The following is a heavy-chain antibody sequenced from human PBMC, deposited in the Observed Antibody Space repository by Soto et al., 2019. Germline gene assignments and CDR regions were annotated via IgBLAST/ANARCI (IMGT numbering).Heavy chain of an antibody. CDR3: AKGRYYTAVYDY. J-gene: IGHJ4*02. CDR1: GFTFDDDA. V-gene: IGHV3-9*01. Sequence: EEQLVASGGGLVQPGRSLRLSCVASGFTFDDDAMHWVRQAPGKGLEWVSGISWNGGGIGYADSVKGRFTISRDNAKNSLYLEMNSLRAEETALYYCAKGRYYTAVYDYWGEGTLVTVSS. D-gene: IGHD3-10*01. CDR2: ISWNGGGI.